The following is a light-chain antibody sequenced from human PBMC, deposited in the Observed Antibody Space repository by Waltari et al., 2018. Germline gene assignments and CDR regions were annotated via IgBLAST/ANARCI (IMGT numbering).Light chain of an antibody. CDR2: DVT. J-gene: IGLJ3*02. V-gene: IGLV2-11*01. CDR3: CSYGGSSWV. Sequence: QSALTQPRSVSGSPGQSVTISCTGTSSDVGGYNYVSWYQHLPGKAPKLIIYDVTKWPSGVPDPCSGSKSGNTASLTIAGVLGEDEADYYCCSYGGSSWVFGGGTKLTVL. CDR1: SSDVGGYNY.